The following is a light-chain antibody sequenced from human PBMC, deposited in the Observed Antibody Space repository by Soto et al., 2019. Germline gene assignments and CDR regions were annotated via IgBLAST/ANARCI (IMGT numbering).Light chain of an antibody. CDR2: EVS. CDR1: QSISTF. J-gene: IGKJ4*01. V-gene: IGKV3-11*01. Sequence: EIVLTQSPATLSLSPGERVTLSCRASQSISTFLGWYQQKPGQAPRLLIHEVSKRATGIPARFSGSGFGTDFTLTISSLEPEDFAVYYCQHRYNWPLTFGGGTKVEVK. CDR3: QHRYNWPLT.